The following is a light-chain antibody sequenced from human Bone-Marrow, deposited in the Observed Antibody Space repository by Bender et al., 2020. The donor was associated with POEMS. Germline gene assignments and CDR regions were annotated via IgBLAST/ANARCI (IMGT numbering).Light chain of an antibody. CDR3: QAWDSSTVV. V-gene: IGLV3-1*01. CDR1: KVGDKF. Sequence: SYELIQSPSLSVSPGQTASITCFGDKVGDKFVSWYQQKPGQSPVLVMYQDDKRPSGIPERFSGSNSRNTATLTISETRLTDEADYYCQAWDSSTVVFGGGTDVSVL. J-gene: IGLJ2*01. CDR2: QDD.